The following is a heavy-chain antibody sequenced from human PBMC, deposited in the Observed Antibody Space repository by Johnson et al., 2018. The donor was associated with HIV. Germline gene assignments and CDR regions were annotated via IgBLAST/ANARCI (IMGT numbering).Heavy chain of an antibody. J-gene: IGHJ3*02. Sequence: MLLVESGGGVVQPGGSLRLSCAASGFTVSSNYMSWVRQAPGKGLEWVSVIYSGGSTYYADSVKGRFTISRDNSKNTLYLQMNSLRAEDTAVYYCTTYTPMVTMYVEIKGGAFDIWGQGTIVTVSS. V-gene: IGHV3-66*02. CDR2: IYSGGST. CDR3: TTYTPMVTMYVEIKGGAFDI. CDR1: GFTVSSNY. D-gene: IGHD5-18*01.